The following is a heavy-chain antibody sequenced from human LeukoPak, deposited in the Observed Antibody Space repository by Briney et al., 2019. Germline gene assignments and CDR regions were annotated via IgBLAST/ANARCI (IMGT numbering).Heavy chain of an antibody. CDR2: ISYDGSNK. V-gene: IGHV3-30-3*01. D-gene: IGHD3-10*01. CDR1: GFTFSSYA. J-gene: IGHJ4*02. Sequence: GGSLRLSCAASGFTFSSYAMHWVRQAPGKGLEWVAVISYDGSNKYYADSVKGRFTISRDNSKNTLYLQMNSLRAEDTAVYYCAKDHRWGFGELGYWGQGTLVTVSS. CDR3: AKDHRWGFGELGY.